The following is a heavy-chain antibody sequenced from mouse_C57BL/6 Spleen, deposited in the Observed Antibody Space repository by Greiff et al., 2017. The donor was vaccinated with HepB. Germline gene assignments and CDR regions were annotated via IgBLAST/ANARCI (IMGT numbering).Heavy chain of an antibody. CDR3: ARFNYDAMDY. J-gene: IGHJ4*01. CDR1: GYTFTDYN. V-gene: IGHV1-22*01. CDR2: INPNNGGT. Sequence: VQLKESGPELVKPGASVKMSCKASGYTFTDYNMHWVKQSHGKSLEWIGYINPNNGGTSYNQKFKGKATLTVNKSSSTAYMELRSLTSEDSAVYYCARFNYDAMDYWGQGTSVTVSS.